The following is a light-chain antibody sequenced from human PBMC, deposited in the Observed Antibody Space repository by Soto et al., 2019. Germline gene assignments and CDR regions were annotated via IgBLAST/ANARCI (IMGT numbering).Light chain of an antibody. CDR3: QQYNNWPRT. J-gene: IGKJ1*01. Sequence: EVVLTQSPDTLSLSPGERATLSCSASQSISSDYLVWYQQKPGQAPRLLIYGASSRATGIPDRFSGSGSGTDFTLTINRLEPEDFAVYYCQQYNNWPRTFGQGTKVDIK. V-gene: IGKV3-20*01. CDR2: GAS. CDR1: QSISSDY.